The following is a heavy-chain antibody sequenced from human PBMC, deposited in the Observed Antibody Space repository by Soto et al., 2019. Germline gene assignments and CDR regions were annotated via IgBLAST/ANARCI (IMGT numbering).Heavy chain of an antibody. D-gene: IGHD6-19*01. Sequence: GGSLRLSCAASGFMFSAYTMNWVRQAPGKGLEWLSSISDDSSYIDYADSLRGRFTVSRDNAKNSLYLQMNSLRAEDTAVYYCARVFLASIKTVIAVADLWGQGTLVTVSS. CDR3: ARVFLASIKTVIAVADL. CDR2: ISDDSSYI. V-gene: IGHV3-21*01. J-gene: IGHJ4*02. CDR1: GFMFSAYT.